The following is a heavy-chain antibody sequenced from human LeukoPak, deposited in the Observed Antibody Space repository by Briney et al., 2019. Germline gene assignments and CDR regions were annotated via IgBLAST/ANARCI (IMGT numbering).Heavy chain of an antibody. V-gene: IGHV4-61*02. Sequence: SETLSLTCTVSGGSISSGSYYWSWIRQPAGKGLEWIGRIYTSGSTNYNPSLESRVTISLDASKNQFSLKLSSVTAADTAVYYCARDGSGYYDTSGYRNWGQGTLVTVSS. CDR2: IYTSGST. D-gene: IGHD3-22*01. J-gene: IGHJ4*02. CDR1: GGSISSGSYY. CDR3: ARDGSGYYDTSGYRN.